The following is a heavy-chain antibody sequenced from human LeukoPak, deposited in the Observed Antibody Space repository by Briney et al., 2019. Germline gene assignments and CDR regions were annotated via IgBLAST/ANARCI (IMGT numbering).Heavy chain of an antibody. CDR2: IRFDGSNK. V-gene: IGHV3-30*02. D-gene: IGHD1-26*01. CDR1: GFTFSSFG. J-gene: IGHJ5*02. CDR3: AKKGGAAFYNWFDP. Sequence: PGGSLRLSCAASGFTFSSFGMHWVRQAPGKGLGGLAYIRFDGSNKEYADSLEGRFTISRDNSKNALYLQIDSLRPEDTAVYYCAKKGGAAFYNWFDPWGQGALVTVSS.